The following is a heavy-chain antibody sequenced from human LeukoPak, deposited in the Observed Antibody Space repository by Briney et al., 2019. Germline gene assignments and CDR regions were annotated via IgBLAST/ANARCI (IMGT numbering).Heavy chain of an antibody. J-gene: IGHJ5*02. CDR1: GYTFTSYY. Sequence: ASVKVSCKASGYTFTSYYIHWVRQAPGQGLEWMGVINPSGGGTSYAQKFQGRVTMTRDTSTSTVYMDLRSLRSEDTAVYFCARYMLAVPSNWFDPWGQGTLVTVSS. V-gene: IGHV1-46*01. CDR2: INPSGGGT. CDR3: ARYMLAVPSNWFDP. D-gene: IGHD2-8*01.